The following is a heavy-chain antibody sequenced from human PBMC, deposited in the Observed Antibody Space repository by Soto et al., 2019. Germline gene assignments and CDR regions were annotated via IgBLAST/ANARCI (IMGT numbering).Heavy chain of an antibody. D-gene: IGHD2-15*01. V-gene: IGHV3-23*01. CDR1: GFTFSSYA. CDR3: AKDQSIVVVVAAGDAFDI. Sequence: GGSLRLSCAASGFTFSSYAMSWVRQAPGKGLEWVSAISGSGGSTYYADSVKGRFTISRDNSKNTLYLQMNSLRAEDTAVYYCAKDQSIVVVVAAGDAFDIWGQGTMVTVSS. J-gene: IGHJ3*02. CDR2: ISGSGGST.